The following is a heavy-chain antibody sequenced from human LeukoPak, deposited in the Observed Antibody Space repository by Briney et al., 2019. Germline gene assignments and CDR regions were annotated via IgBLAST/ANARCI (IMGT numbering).Heavy chain of an antibody. J-gene: IGHJ4*02. V-gene: IGHV3-9*01. CDR1: GFTFDDYA. CDR3: AKAREYCSGGSCYYFDY. CDR2: ISWNSGSI. Sequence: GRSLRLSCAVSGFTFDDYAMHWVRQAPGKGLEWVSGISWNSGSIGYADSVKGRFTISRDNAKNSLYLQMNSLRAEDTALYYCAKAREYCSGGSCYYFDYWGQGTLVTVSS. D-gene: IGHD2-15*01.